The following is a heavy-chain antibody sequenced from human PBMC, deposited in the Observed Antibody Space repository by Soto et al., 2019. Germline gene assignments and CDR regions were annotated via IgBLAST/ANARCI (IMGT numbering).Heavy chain of an antibody. J-gene: IGHJ5*02. CDR3: AKGGPFTGGFDP. CDR1: GLTLRSYA. V-gene: IGHV3-23*01. D-gene: IGHD3-16*01. Sequence: EGQPLQSGGDLVQPGGSLRLSCAGSGLTLRSYAMTWIRQTPEKGLEWVSAISGRSAVPSYADSVNGRFTVSRDNSKNTLYLQMNSLRPDDTAIYYCAKGGPFTGGFDPWGQGTLVTVSA. CDR2: ISGRSAVP.